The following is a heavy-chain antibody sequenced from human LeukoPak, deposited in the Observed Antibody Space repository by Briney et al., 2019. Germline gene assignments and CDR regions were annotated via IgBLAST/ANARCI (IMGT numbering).Heavy chain of an antibody. J-gene: IGHJ4*02. Sequence: SVKVSCKASGGTFSSYAISWVRQAPGQGLEWMGGIIPIFGTANYAQKFQGRVTITADESTSTAYMELSSLRSEDTAVYYCARDGAPTLFGVVISFDYWGQGTLVTVSS. CDR3: ARDGAPTLFGVVISFDY. CDR1: GGTFSSYA. CDR2: IIPIFGTA. D-gene: IGHD3-3*01. V-gene: IGHV1-69*13.